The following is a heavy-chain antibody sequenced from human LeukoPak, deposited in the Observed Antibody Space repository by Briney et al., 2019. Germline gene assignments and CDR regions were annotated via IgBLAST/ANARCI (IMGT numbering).Heavy chain of an antibody. CDR1: GFTFSSYG. Sequence: GGSLRLSCAASGFTFSSYGMHWVRQAPGKGLEGVAFIRYDGSNKYYADSVKGRFTISRDNSKNTLYLQMNSPRAEDTAVYYCAKDEADIVVVPAASGSYYMDVWGKGTTVTVSS. D-gene: IGHD2-2*01. CDR2: IRYDGSNK. J-gene: IGHJ6*03. CDR3: AKDEADIVVVPAASGSYYMDV. V-gene: IGHV3-30*02.